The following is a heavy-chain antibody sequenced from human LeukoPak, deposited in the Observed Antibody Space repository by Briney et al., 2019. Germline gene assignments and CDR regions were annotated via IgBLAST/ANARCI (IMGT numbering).Heavy chain of an antibody. CDR2: IKSKTDGGTT. Sequence: PGGSLRLSCAASGFTFSNAWMSWVRQAPGKGLEWVGRIKSKTDGGTTDYAAPVKGRLTISRDDSKNTLYLQMNSLKTEDTAVYYCTTGPHYDSSTLGYWGQGTLVTVSS. CDR1: GFTFSNAW. V-gene: IGHV3-15*01. J-gene: IGHJ4*02. CDR3: TTGPHYDSSTLGY. D-gene: IGHD3-22*01.